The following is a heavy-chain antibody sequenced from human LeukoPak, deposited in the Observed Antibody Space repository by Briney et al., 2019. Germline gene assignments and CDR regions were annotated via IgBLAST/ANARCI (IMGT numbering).Heavy chain of an antibody. CDR2: TSYSGST. CDR1: GDSINNHY. V-gene: IGHV4-59*11. D-gene: IGHD7-27*01. Sequence: SETLSLTCTVSGDSINNHYWSWIRQPPGKGLEWIGHTSYSGSTNYNPSLKSRVTISLDTSKNQFSLKLNSVTAADTALYYCARELGGLYTFEIWGQGTLVTVSS. J-gene: IGHJ3*02. CDR3: ARELGGLYTFEI.